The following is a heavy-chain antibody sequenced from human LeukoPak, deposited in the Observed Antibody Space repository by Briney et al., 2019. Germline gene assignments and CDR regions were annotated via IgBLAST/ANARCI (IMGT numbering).Heavy chain of an antibody. CDR3: AKLTYYDFWSGFEP. Sequence: GGSLRLSCAASGFTFSSYAMSWVRQAPGKGLEWVSAVSGSGGSTYYADSVKGRFTISRDNSKNTLYLQMNSLRAEDTAVYYCAKLTYYDFWSGFEPWGQGTLVTVSS. D-gene: IGHD3-3*01. J-gene: IGHJ5*02. V-gene: IGHV3-23*01. CDR2: VSGSGGST. CDR1: GFTFSSYA.